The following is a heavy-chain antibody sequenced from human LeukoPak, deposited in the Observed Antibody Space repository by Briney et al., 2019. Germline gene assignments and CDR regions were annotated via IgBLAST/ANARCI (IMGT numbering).Heavy chain of an antibody. D-gene: IGHD3-10*01. CDR2: IYYSGST. CDR1: GYSISSGYY. V-gene: IGHV4-61*01. J-gene: IGHJ5*02. Sequence: SETLSLTCTVSGYSISSGYYWGWIRQPPGKGLEWIGYIYYSGSTNYNPSLKSRVTISVDTSKNQFSLKLSSVTAADTAVYYCARAFSVYYYGSGGPLFDPWGQGTLVTVSS. CDR3: ARAFSVYYYGSGGPLFDP.